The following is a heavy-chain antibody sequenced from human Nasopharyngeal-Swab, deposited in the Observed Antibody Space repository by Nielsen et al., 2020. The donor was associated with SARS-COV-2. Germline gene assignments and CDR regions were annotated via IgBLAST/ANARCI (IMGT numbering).Heavy chain of an antibody. Sequence: SETLSLTCAVYGGSFSGYYWSWIRQPPGKGLGWIGEINHSGSTNYNPSLKNRVTLSVDTSKNQFSLKLSSVTAADTAVYYCARGASIAVAGILLPDYYYYMDVWGKGTTVTVSS. CDR1: GGSFSGYY. D-gene: IGHD6-19*01. CDR2: INHSGST. J-gene: IGHJ6*03. CDR3: ARGASIAVAGILLPDYYYYMDV. V-gene: IGHV4-34*01.